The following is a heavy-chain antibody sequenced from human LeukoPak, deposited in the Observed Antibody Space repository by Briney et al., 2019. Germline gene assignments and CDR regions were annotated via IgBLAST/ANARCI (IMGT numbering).Heavy chain of an antibody. Sequence: GASVKVSCKASGYTFTSYYIQWVRQAPGQGLEWMGMINPSGGSTTYAQKFQGRVTMTRDTSTSTVYMELSGLRSEDTAVYYCARASSWGFDYWGQGTLVTVSS. J-gene: IGHJ4*02. CDR3: ARASSWGFDY. D-gene: IGHD3-16*01. V-gene: IGHV1-46*01. CDR1: GYTFTSYY. CDR2: INPSGGST.